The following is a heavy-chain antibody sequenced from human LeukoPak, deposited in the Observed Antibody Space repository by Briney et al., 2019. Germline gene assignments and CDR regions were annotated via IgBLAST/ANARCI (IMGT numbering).Heavy chain of an antibody. J-gene: IGHJ4*02. V-gene: IGHV4-34*01. D-gene: IGHD2-2*02. Sequence: SETLSLTCAVYGGSFSGYYWSWIRQPPGKGLEWIGEINHSGSTNYNPSLKSRVTISVDTSKNQFSLKLSSVTAADTAVYYCARGGLVVPAAIRAYFDYWGQGTLVTVSS. CDR1: GGSFSGYY. CDR3: ARGGLVVPAAIRAYFDY. CDR2: INHSGST.